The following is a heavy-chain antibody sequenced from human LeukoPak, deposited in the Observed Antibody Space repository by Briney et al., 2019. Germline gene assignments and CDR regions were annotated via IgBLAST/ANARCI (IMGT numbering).Heavy chain of an antibody. J-gene: IGHJ4*02. D-gene: IGHD1-7*01. CDR3: ARRGTTSREY. V-gene: IGHV4-39*01. Sequence: SETLSLTCTVSGGSISSSNYYWDWIRQPPGKGLEWIGSIYYSGSTYYNPSLKSRVTISVDTSKNQFSLKLSSVTAPDTAVYFCARRGTTSREYWGPGTLVTVSS. CDR1: GGSISSSNYY. CDR2: IYYSGST.